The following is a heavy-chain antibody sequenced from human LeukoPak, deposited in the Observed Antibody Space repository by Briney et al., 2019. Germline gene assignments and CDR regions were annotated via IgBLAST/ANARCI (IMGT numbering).Heavy chain of an antibody. CDR3: AGSSGWRYGMDV. Sequence: ASVKVSCKASGYTFTSNDINWVRQATGQGLEWMGWMNPNSGNTGYAQKFQGRVTMTRNTSISTAYMELSSLRSEDTAVYYCAGSSGWRYGMDVWGQGTTVTVSS. CDR2: MNPNSGNT. D-gene: IGHD6-19*01. CDR1: GYTFTSND. V-gene: IGHV1-8*01. J-gene: IGHJ6*02.